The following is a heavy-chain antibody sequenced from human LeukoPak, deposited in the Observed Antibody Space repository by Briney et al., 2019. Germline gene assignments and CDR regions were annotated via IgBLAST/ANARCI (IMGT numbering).Heavy chain of an antibody. V-gene: IGHV4-38-2*02. CDR1: GYSISSGYY. J-gene: IGHJ5*02. CDR2: IYHSGST. D-gene: IGHD3-22*01. Sequence: SETLSLTCTVSGYSISSGYYWGWIRQPPGKGLEWIGSIYHSGSTYYNPSLKSRVTISVDTSKNQFSLKLSSVTAADTAVYYCARDVYYYDSSGYHHWFDPWGQGTLVTVSS. CDR3: ARDVYYYDSSGYHHWFDP.